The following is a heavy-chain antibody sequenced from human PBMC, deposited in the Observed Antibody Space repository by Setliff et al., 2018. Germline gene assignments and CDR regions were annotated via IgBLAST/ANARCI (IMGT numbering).Heavy chain of an antibody. D-gene: IGHD6-6*01. CDR2: YFYSGDT. CDR1: GGSISSYY. J-gene: IGHJ4*02. Sequence: PSETLSLTCTVSGGSISSYYWSWIRQPPGKGLEWIGFYFYSGDTRSNPSLKSRVTMSVDSSKNQFSLKLNSVTAADTAVYYCARGRNVAARLFDSWGQGTLVTVSS. V-gene: IGHV4-59*12. CDR3: ARGRNVAARLFDS.